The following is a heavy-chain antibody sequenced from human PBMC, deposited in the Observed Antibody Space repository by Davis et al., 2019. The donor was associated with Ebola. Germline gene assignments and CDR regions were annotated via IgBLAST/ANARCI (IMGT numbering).Heavy chain of an antibody. J-gene: IGHJ4*02. CDR3: ARDTHTTYCSTTSCYDY. D-gene: IGHD2-2*01. V-gene: IGHV3-48*02. CDR2: ISSRGTNI. CDR1: GFTFTRYA. Sequence: ESLKISCAASGFTFTRYAMDWVRQAPGKGLEWVSYISSRGTNIYYADSVKGRFTISRDIAKNSLYLQMNSLRDEDTAVYYCARDTHTTYCSTTSCYDYWGQGTLVTVSS.